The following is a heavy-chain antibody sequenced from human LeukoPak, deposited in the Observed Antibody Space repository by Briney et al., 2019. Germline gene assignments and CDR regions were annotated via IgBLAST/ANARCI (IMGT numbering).Heavy chain of an antibody. J-gene: IGHJ4*02. CDR2: ISGRGGST. V-gene: IGHV3-23*01. D-gene: IGHD2-15*01. Sequence: PGGSLRLSCAASGFTFSSYAMNWVRQAPGEGLEWISAISGRGGSTDYADSVKGRFTISRDNSKNTLYLQMNSLRAEDTAVYYCAKPLNSAYCSGGSCYDDYWGQGTLVTVSS. CDR3: AKPLNSAYCSGGSCYDDY. CDR1: GFTFSSYA.